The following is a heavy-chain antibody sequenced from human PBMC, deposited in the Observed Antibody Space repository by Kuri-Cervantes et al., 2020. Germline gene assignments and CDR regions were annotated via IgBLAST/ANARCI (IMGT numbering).Heavy chain of an antibody. J-gene: IGHJ6*02. D-gene: IGHD3-10*01. CDR3: AREGVTMVRGVISDEYYYYGMDV. CDR2: IGTAGDT. V-gene: IGHV3-13*01. Sequence: GGSLRLSCAASGFTFDDYAMHWVRQAPGKGLEWVSAIGTAGDTYYPGSVKGRFTISRENAKNSLYLQMNSLRAGDTAVYYRAREGVTMVRGVISDEYYYYGMDVWGQGTTVTVSS. CDR1: GFTFDDYA.